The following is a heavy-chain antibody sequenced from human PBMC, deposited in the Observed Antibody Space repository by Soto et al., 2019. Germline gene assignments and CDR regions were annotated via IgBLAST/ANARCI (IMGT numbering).Heavy chain of an antibody. CDR3: AHTAVDTVIGMGAFDI. J-gene: IGHJ3*02. CDR2: IYWDDDK. CDR1: GFSLSTSGVG. Sequence: QITLKESGPTLVKPTQTLTLTCTFSGFSLSTSGVGVGWIRQPPGKALEWLALIYWDDDKRYSPSLKSRLTITKDTSKNQVVITMTNMDPVDTATYYCAHTAVDTVIGMGAFDIWGQGTMVTVSS. D-gene: IGHD5-18*01. V-gene: IGHV2-5*02.